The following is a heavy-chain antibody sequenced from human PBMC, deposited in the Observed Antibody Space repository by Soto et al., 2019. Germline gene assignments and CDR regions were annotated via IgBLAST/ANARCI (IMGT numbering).Heavy chain of an antibody. CDR1: GFTFSNAW. CDR3: TTWYISGWYAFDI. J-gene: IGHJ3*02. CDR2: IKSKTDGGTT. D-gene: IGHD6-19*01. V-gene: IGHV3-15*07. Sequence: EVQLVESGGGLVKPGGSLRLSCAASGFTFSNAWMNWVRQAPGKGLEWVGRIKSKTDGGTTDYAAPVKGRFTISRDDSKNTLYLQMNSLKTEDTAVYYCTTWYISGWYAFDIWGQGTMVTVSS.